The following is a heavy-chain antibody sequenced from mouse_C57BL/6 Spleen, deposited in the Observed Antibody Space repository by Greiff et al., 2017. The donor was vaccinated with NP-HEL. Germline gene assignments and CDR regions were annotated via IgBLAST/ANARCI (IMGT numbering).Heavy chain of an antibody. CDR1: GYAFTNYL. D-gene: IGHD2-4*01. V-gene: IGHV1-54*01. CDR2: INPGSGGT. J-gene: IGHJ3*01. Sequence: QVQLKESGAELVRPGTSVKVSCKASGYAFTNYLIEWVKQRPGQGLEWIGVINPGSGGTNYNEKFKGKATLTADKSSSTAYMQLSSLTSEDSAVYFCARDEDYPWFAYWGQGTLVTVSA. CDR3: ARDEDYPWFAY.